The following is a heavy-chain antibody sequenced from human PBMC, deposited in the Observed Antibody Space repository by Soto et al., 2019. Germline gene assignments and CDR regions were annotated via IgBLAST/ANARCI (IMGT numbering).Heavy chain of an antibody. CDR3: ARGLRANRGRDYYGMDV. CDR2: IFYSGRT. CDR1: DDSIRGGIYT. V-gene: IGHV4-31*03. J-gene: IGHJ6*02. Sequence: SETLSLTCSVSDDSIRGGIYTWSWIRQHPGEGLEWIGYIFYSGRTDYIPSLKSRVAISLDTALSQFSLRLTSVTAADTAMYYCARGLRANRGRDYYGMDVWGQGTTVTVSS. D-gene: IGHD3-10*01.